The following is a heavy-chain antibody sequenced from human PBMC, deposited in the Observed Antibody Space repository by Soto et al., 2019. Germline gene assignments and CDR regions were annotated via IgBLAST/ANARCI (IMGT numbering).Heavy chain of an antibody. Sequence: QVQLVESGGGVVQPGRSLRLSCAASGFTFSSYGMHWVRQAPGKGLEWVAVISYDGSNKYYADSVKGRFTISRDNSKNTQYLQMNSLRADDKAVYYCAKDPTPLYSSSWYSTYYYYYMDVWGKGTTVTVSS. CDR1: GFTFSSYG. J-gene: IGHJ6*03. V-gene: IGHV3-30*18. D-gene: IGHD6-13*01. CDR3: AKDPTPLYSSSWYSTYYYYYMDV. CDR2: ISYDGSNK.